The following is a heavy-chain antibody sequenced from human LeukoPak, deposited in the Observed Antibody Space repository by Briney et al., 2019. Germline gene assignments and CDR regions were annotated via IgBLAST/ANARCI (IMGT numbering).Heavy chain of an antibody. Sequence: SETLSLTCTVSGGSISSSSYYWGWIRQPPGKGLEWIGSIYYSGSTYYNPSLKSRVTISVDTSKNQFSLKLSSVTAADTAVYYCARGSLNTYDSSGYYWAFDYWGQGTLVTVSS. CDR1: GGSISSSSYY. J-gene: IGHJ4*02. CDR2: IYYSGST. D-gene: IGHD3-22*01. CDR3: ARGSLNTYDSSGYYWAFDY. V-gene: IGHV4-39*07.